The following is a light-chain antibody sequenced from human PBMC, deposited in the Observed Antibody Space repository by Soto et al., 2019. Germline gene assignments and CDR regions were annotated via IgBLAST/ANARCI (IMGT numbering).Light chain of an antibody. CDR3: QQYQSYSH. CDR1: QSMSSW. Sequence: DIQMTQSPSTLSASVGDKVTITCRASQSMSSWLAWYQQKPGKAPKLLIYKASILGSGVPSRFSGSGSGTEFTLTISSLQPDDFATYYCQQYQSYSHFGQGTKVDIK. CDR2: KAS. V-gene: IGKV1-5*03. J-gene: IGKJ1*01.